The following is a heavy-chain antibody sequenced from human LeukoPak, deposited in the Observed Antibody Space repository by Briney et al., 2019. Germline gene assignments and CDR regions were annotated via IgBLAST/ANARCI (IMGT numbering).Heavy chain of an antibody. CDR3: ARVGGGITGTTSLRYFDL. Sequence: GGSLRLSCAASGFTFSTYWMTWVRQAPGKGLEWVASVKQDGSEKYYVDSVKGRFTISRDNAKNSLYLQMNSLRAEDTAVYYCARVGGGITGTTSLRYFDLWGRGTLVTVSS. V-gene: IGHV3-7*04. J-gene: IGHJ2*01. CDR2: VKQDGSEK. D-gene: IGHD1-7*01. CDR1: GFTFSTYW.